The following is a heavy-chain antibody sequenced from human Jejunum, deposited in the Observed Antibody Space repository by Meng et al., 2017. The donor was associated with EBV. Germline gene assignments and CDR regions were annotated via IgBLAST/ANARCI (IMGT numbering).Heavy chain of an antibody. V-gene: IGHV4-4*03. Sequence: QLQELGPRLGKPQGTTYLSRVVSGGHISVNYWCSCVGQPPGKGLEWLGEIYHGGGTNYNPSLESRVTISVDKSKNQFSLKLNSVTVADTAVYYCAGNGYYALEYWGPGILVTVSS. CDR2: IYHGGGT. CDR1: GGHISVNYW. CDR3: AGNGYYALEY. D-gene: IGHD3-22*01. J-gene: IGHJ4*02.